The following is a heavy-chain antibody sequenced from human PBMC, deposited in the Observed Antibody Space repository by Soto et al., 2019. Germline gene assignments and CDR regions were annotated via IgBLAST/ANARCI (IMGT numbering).Heavy chain of an antibody. CDR2: IYYSGST. Sequence: QVQLQESGPGLVKPSQTLSLTCTVSGGSIRTGGYYWTWIRQHPGKGLEWIGYIYYSGSTYYNPSLKSRVTISVDTSKNQFSLKLSSVTAADTAVYYCARGLSVTLFDNWGQGTLVIVSS. CDR1: GGSIRTGGYY. D-gene: IGHD4-17*01. J-gene: IGHJ4*02. CDR3: ARGLSVTLFDN. V-gene: IGHV4-31*03.